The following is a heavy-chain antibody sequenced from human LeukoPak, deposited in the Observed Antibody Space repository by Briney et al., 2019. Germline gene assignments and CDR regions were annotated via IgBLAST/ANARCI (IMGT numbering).Heavy chain of an antibody. CDR1: GGAIGTYW. CDR2: LYYSGST. Sequence: SETLSLTCKVSGGAIGTYWWSWIRQSPGKGLEWIGYLYYSGSTNYHPSLKSRVTISVDTSKNEFSLKLSSVTAAGTAVYYCAGNGDYFDYWGPGTMVSVSS. CDR3: AGNGDYFDY. J-gene: IGHJ4*02. D-gene: IGHD4-17*01. V-gene: IGHV4-59*01.